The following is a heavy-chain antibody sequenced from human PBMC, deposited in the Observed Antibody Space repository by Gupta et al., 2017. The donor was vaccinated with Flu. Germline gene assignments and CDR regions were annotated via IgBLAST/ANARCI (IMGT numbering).Heavy chain of an antibody. Sequence: QVQLVQSGAEVKKPGASVKVSCKASGYIFTNYGISWVRQAPGQGLECMGWITTYNGNTNYAQKFQGRVTMTTDTPTSTAYMELRSLRADDTAVYYCARQRDPDDYGDLSFDQWGQGTLVTVSS. CDR1: GYIFTNYG. V-gene: IGHV1-18*01. D-gene: IGHD4-17*01. J-gene: IGHJ4*02. CDR3: ARQRDPDDYGDLSFDQ. CDR2: ITTYNGNT.